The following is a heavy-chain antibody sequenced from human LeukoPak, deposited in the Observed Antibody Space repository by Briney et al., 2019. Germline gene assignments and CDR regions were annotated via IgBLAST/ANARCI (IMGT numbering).Heavy chain of an antibody. CDR2: IYYSGST. CDR3: ARGTLVAANTFDY. CDR1: GGSISSSSYY. D-gene: IGHD2-15*01. J-gene: IGHJ4*02. V-gene: IGHV4-39*07. Sequence: SETLSFTGTVSGGSISSSSYYWGWIRQPPGKRLERIGSIYYSGSTYYNPSLKTRVTISVDTSKNQFSLKLSSGTAADTAVYYCARGTLVAANTFDYWGQGTLVTVSS.